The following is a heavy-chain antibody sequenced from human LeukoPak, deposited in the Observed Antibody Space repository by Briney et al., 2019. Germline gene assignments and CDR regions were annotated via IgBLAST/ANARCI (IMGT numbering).Heavy chain of an antibody. CDR1: GGTFSRHA. CDR3: ARAGENYGLWSGAFDI. V-gene: IGHV1-69*05. Sequence: SVKVSCKASGGTFSRHANSLVRQDPGQGLEWMGGIIPIFGTANYEQKLQGRVTSTTDESKSTASLELNTLSSDDTAVYYCARAGENYGLWSGAFDIWGQGTMVTVSS. J-gene: IGHJ3*02. CDR2: IIPIFGTA. D-gene: IGHD3-3*01.